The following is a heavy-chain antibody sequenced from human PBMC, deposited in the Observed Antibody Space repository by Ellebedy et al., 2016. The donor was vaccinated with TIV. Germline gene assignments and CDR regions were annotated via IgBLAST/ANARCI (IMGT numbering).Heavy chain of an antibody. CDR2: IYQGGNT. CDR1: GGSFSYYH. J-gene: IGHJ6*03. Sequence: GSLRLSXAISGGSFSYYHWSWIRQAPGKGLEWIGEIYQGGNTFYNPSLKSRVAMSVDTSKNHFSLKLSSVTAADTAVYYCARHNYNSYYMDVWGKGTTVTVSS. CDR3: ARHNYNSYYMDV. V-gene: IGHV4-34*01.